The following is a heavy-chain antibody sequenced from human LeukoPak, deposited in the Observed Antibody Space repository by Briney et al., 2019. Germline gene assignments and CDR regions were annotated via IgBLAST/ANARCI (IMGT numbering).Heavy chain of an antibody. D-gene: IGHD3-10*01. CDR3: ARDRVGPSLQH. V-gene: IGHV3-53*01. J-gene: IGHJ1*01. CDR1: EFNVSNNY. CDR2: IYSGGST. Sequence: GGSLRLSCVASEFNVSNNYMSWVRQAPGKGLEWVSLIYSGGSTYYADSVKGRFTISRDNSKNTLYLQMNSLRAEDTAVYYCARDRVGPSLQHWGQGTLVTVPS.